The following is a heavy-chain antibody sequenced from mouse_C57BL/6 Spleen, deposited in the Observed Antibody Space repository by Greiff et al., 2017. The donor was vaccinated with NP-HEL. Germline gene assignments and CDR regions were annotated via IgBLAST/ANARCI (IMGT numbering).Heavy chain of an antibody. D-gene: IGHD2-13*01. CDR1: GYTFTDYY. CDR2: INPYSGGT. J-gene: IGHJ3*01. Sequence: VQLQQSGPVLVKPGASVKMSCKASGYTFTDYYMNWVKQSHGKSLEWIGVINPYSGGTSYNQKFKGKATLTVDKSSSTAYMELNSLTSEDSAVYYCARGGDSWFAYWGQGTLVTVSA. CDR3: ARGGDSWFAY. V-gene: IGHV1-19*01.